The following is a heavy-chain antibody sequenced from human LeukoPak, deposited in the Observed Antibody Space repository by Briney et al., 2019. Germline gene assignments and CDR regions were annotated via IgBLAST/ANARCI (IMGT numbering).Heavy chain of an antibody. CDR1: GFTFSNYA. Sequence: AGGSLRLSCAASGFTFSNYAMSWVRQAPGKGLEWVSAISGSGGSAFYADSVKGRFTISRDNSKNTLYLQMNSLGPEDTALYYCAKAEPKYSSSSPWGAPDYWGQGTLVTVSS. CDR3: AKAEPKYSSSSPWGAPDY. CDR2: ISGSGGSA. V-gene: IGHV3-23*01. J-gene: IGHJ4*02. D-gene: IGHD6-6*01.